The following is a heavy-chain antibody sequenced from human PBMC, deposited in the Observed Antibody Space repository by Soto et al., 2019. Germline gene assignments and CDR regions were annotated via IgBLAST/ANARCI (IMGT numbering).Heavy chain of an antibody. CDR3: SRLGRDYYYYGMDV. J-gene: IGHJ6*02. CDR2: IYYSGST. CDR1: GGSISSSSYY. Sequence: SETLSLTCTVSGGSISSSSYYWGWIRQPPGKGLEWIGSIYYSGSTYYNPSLKSRVTISVDTSKNQFSLKLSSVTAADTAVYYCSRLGRDYYYYGMDVWGQGTTVT. V-gene: IGHV4-39*01.